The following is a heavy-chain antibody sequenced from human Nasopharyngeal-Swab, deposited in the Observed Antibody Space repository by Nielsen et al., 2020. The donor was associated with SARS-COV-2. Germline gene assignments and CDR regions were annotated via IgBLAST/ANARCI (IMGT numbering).Heavy chain of an antibody. D-gene: IGHD4-17*01. CDR2: ISGSGGST. CDR3: AKDPRSNDYGDYFDY. CDR1: GFTFSSYE. Sequence: GESLKISCAASGFTFSSYEMNWVRQAPGKGLEWVSAISGSGGSTYYADSVKGRFTISRDNSKNTLYLQMNSLRAEDTAVYYCAKDPRSNDYGDYFDYWGQGTLVTVSS. J-gene: IGHJ4*02. V-gene: IGHV3-23*01.